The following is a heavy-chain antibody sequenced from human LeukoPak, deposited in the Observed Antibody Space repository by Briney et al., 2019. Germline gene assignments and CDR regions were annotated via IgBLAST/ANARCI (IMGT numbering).Heavy chain of an antibody. D-gene: IGHD5-18*01. CDR1: GFTFSSYS. Sequence: PGGSLRLSCAASGFTFSSYSMNWVRQAPGKGLEWVSYISSSSSTTYYADSVKGRFTISRDNAKNSLYLQMNSLRAEDTAVYYCARDGSGYSYALWGQGTLVTVSS. V-gene: IGHV3-48*01. CDR3: ARDGSGYSYAL. J-gene: IGHJ4*02. CDR2: ISSSSSTT.